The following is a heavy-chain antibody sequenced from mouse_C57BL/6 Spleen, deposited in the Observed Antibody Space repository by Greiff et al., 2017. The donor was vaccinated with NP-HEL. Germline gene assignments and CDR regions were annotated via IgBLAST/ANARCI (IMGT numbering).Heavy chain of an antibody. D-gene: IGHD2-4*01. CDR1: GFSLTSYG. V-gene: IGHV2-2*01. CDR3: ARMRGDYVYFDY. Sequence: VQLVESGPGLVQPSQSLSITCTVSGFSLTSYGVHWVRQSPGKGLEWLGVIWSGGSTDYNAAFISRLSISKDNSKSQVFFKMNSLQADDTAIYYCARMRGDYVYFDYWGQGTTLTVSS. J-gene: IGHJ2*01. CDR2: IWSGGST.